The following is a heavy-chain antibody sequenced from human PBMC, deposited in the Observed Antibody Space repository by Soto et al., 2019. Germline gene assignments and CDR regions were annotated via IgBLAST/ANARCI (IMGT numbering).Heavy chain of an antibody. V-gene: IGHV3-33*01. CDR1: GFTFSSYG. D-gene: IGHD3-3*01. CDR3: ARERCCRVVASGLDG. CDR2: IWYDGSNK. Sequence: SMRLSCAASGFTFSSYGMHWVRQAPGKGLEWVAVIWYDGSNKYYADSVKGRFTISRDNSKNTLYLQMNSLRAEDTAVYYCARERCCRVVASGLDGRCQATTVTVSS. J-gene: IGHJ6*02.